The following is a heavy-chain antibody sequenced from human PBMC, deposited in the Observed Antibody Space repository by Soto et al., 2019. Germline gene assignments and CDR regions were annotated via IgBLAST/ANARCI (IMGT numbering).Heavy chain of an antibody. D-gene: IGHD5-18*01. J-gene: IGHJ6*02. CDR1: GFTFSSYW. Sequence: EVQLVESGGGLVQPGGSLRLSCAASGFTFSSYWMSWVRQAPGKGLEWVANIKQDGSEKYYVDSVKGRFTISRDNAKNSLYLQMNSLRAEDTAVYYCERDKTYGYFTYYYYGMDVWGQGTTVTVSS. CDR3: ERDKTYGYFTYYYYGMDV. CDR2: IKQDGSEK. V-gene: IGHV3-7*05.